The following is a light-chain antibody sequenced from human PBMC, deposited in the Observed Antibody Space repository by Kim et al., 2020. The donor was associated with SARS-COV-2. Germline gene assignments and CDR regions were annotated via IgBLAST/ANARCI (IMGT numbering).Light chain of an antibody. J-gene: IGKJ4*01. Sequence: PGDRATLPCRASQNIDTYLAGYQQRPGQAPRLLVYDASNRATGVPDRFSGSGSGTDFTFTISSLEPEDFSIYYCQQRNSWPPAVTFGGGTKVDIK. CDR3: QQRNSWPPAVT. CDR2: DAS. V-gene: IGKV3-11*01. CDR1: QNIDTY.